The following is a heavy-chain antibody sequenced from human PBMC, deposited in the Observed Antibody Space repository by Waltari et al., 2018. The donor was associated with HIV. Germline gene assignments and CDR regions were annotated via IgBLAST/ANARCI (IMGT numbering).Heavy chain of an antibody. Sequence: QVQLQESGPGLVKPSETLSLTCTVSGGSISSYYWSWIRQPPGKGLEWIAYISYIGSTNSNPSLKSRVTISVDTSKNQFSLRLTSVTAADTAVYYCARWGRDNWNVGHYYGMDVWGQGTTVTVSS. D-gene: IGHD1-20*01. J-gene: IGHJ6*02. V-gene: IGHV4-59*01. CDR2: ISYIGST. CDR3: ARWGRDNWNVGHYYGMDV. CDR1: GGSISSYY.